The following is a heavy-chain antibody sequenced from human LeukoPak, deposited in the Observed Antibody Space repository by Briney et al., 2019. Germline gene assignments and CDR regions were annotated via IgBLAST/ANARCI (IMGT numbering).Heavy chain of an antibody. J-gene: IGHJ6*03. D-gene: IGHD3-3*01. CDR3: ARDDTIFGVVTKDYYYYYMDV. CDR2: IYISGST. CDR1: GGSISSYY. Sequence: SETLSLTCTVSGGSISSYYWSWIRQPAGKGLEWIGRIYISGSTNYNPSLKSRVTMSVDTSKNQFSLKLSSVTAADTAVYYCARDDTIFGVVTKDYYYYYMDVWGKGTTVTVSS. V-gene: IGHV4-4*07.